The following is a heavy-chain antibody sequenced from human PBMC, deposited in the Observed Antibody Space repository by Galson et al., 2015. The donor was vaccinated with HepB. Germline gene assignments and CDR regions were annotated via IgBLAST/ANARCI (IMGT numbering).Heavy chain of an antibody. Sequence: LSLTCAVYGGSLSDDHWSWIRQPPGKGLEWIGESNHGGTTNYNPSLKSRVTISVDTSKNQFSLNLRSVIAADTAVYFCARVVVAAATGMDVWGQGTTVTVSS. V-gene: IGHV4-34*01. CDR1: GGSLSDDH. CDR3: ARVVVAAATGMDV. CDR2: SNHGGTT. D-gene: IGHD2-2*01. J-gene: IGHJ6*02.